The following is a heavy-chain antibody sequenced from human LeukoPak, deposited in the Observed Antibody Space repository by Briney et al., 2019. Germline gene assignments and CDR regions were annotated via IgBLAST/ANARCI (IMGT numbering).Heavy chain of an antibody. V-gene: IGHV1-18*04. CDR1: GYTFTSYG. Sequence: ASVKVFCKASGYTFTSYGISWVRQAPGQGLEWMGWISAYNGNTNYAQKLQGRVTMTTDTSTSTAYMELRSLRSDDTAVYYCARDGDIVVVVAATNPLYFDYWGQGTLVTVSS. D-gene: IGHD2-15*01. CDR2: ISAYNGNT. J-gene: IGHJ4*02. CDR3: ARDGDIVVVVAATNPLYFDY.